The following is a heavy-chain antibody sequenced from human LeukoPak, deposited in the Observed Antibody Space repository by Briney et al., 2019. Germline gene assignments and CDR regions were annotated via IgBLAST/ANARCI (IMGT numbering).Heavy chain of an antibody. CDR2: IYYSGST. CDR3: ARRGELVDWFDP. Sequence: SETLSLTCTVSGGSISSYYWSWIRQPPGKGLEWIGYIYYSGSTNYNPSLRSRVTISVDTSKNQFSLKLSSVTAADTALYCCARRGELVDWFDPWGQGTLVTVSS. D-gene: IGHD1-26*01. J-gene: IGHJ5*02. V-gene: IGHV4-59*08. CDR1: GGSISSYY.